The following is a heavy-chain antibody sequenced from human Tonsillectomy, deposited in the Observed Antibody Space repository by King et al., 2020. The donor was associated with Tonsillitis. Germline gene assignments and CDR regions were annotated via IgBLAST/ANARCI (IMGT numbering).Heavy chain of an antibody. V-gene: IGHV3-23*04. CDR2: ISGSGGST. CDR1: GFTFSSYA. Sequence: VQLVESGGGLVQPGGSLRLSCAASGFTFSSYAMSWVRQAPGKGLEWVSGISGSGGSTYYADSVKDRFTISRDNSKNTLYLQMNSLGAEDTAVYYCAKGAPGIAVAGSGAFDHWGQGTLVTVSS. CDR3: AKGAPGIAVAGSGAFDH. J-gene: IGHJ4*02. D-gene: IGHD6-19*01.